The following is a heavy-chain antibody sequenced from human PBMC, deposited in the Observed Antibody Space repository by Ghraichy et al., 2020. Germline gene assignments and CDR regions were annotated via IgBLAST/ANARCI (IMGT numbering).Heavy chain of an antibody. CDR3: ARDSVGPHPYSSSWRYFDY. Sequence: SETLSLTCTVSGGSVSSGSYYWSWIRQPPGKGLEWIGYIYYSGSTNYNPSLKSRVTISVDTSKNQFSLKLSSVTAADTAVYYCARDSVGPHPYSSSWRYFDYWGQGTLVTVSS. J-gene: IGHJ4*02. CDR2: IYYSGST. D-gene: IGHD6-13*01. CDR1: GGSVSSGSYY. V-gene: IGHV4-61*01.